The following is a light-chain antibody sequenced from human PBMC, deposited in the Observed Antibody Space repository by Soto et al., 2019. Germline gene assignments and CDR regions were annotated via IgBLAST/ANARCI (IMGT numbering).Light chain of an antibody. V-gene: IGLV2-11*01. CDR1: SSDVGVYVY. CDR3: CSYAGNYVV. J-gene: IGLJ2*01. CDR2: DVS. Sequence: QSALTQPRSVSGSPGQSVTISCTGTSSDVGVYVYVSWYQHHPGKAPKLMIYDVSKRPSGVPDRFSGSKSGNTASLTISGLQADDEADYYCCSYAGNYVVFGGGTKVTVL.